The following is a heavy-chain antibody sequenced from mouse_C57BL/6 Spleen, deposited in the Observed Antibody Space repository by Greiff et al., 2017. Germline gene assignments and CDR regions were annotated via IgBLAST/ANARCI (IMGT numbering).Heavy chain of an antibody. CDR3: ARSPRTAVGGSWYCDV. CDR2: IDPSDSYT. J-gene: IGHJ1*03. Sequence: QVQLQQPGAELVKPGASVKLSCKASGYTFTSYWMQWVKQRPGQGLEWIGEIDPSDSYTNYNQKFKGKATLTVDTSSSTAYMQLSSLTSEDAAVECCARSPRTAVGGSWYCDVWGTGTTVTVAS. V-gene: IGHV1-50*01. CDR1: GYTFTSYW. D-gene: IGHD1-1*01.